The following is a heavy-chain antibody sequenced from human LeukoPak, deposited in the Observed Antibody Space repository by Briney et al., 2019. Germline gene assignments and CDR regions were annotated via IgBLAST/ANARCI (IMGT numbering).Heavy chain of an antibody. CDR2: MNPNSGNT. CDR1: GYTFTGYY. CDR3: ARARGTIFGVVIRVHYYYYYYMDV. D-gene: IGHD3-3*01. Sequence: GASVKVSCKASGYTFTGYYMHWVRQAPGQGLEWMGWMNPNSGNTGYAQKFQGRVTITRNTSISTAYMELSSLRSEDTAVYYCARARGTIFGVVIRVHYYYYYYMDVWGKGTTVTVSS. V-gene: IGHV1-8*03. J-gene: IGHJ6*03.